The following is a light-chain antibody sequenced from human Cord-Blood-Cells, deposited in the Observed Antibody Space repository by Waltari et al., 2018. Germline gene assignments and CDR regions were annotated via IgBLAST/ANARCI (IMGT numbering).Light chain of an antibody. Sequence: EIVMTQSPATLSVSPGERATLTCRASQSVSSNLACYQQKPGQAPRLLIYGASTRATGIPARFSGSGSGTEFTLTISSLQSEDVAVYYCQQYNNWPYTFGQGTKLEIK. CDR3: QQYNNWPYT. V-gene: IGKV3-15*01. J-gene: IGKJ2*01. CDR1: QSVSSN. CDR2: GAS.